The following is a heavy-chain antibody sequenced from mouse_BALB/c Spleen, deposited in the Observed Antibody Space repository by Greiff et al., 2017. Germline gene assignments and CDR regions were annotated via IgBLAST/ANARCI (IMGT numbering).Heavy chain of an antibody. CDR2: ISSGSSTI. J-gene: IGHJ4*01. CDR1: GFTFSSFG. V-gene: IGHV5-17*02. Sequence: EVMLVESGGGLVQPGGSRKLSCAASGFTFSSFGMYWVRQAPEKGLEWVAYISSGSSTIYYADTVKGRFTISRDNPNNTPFLQITSLTSEDTAMYYCARGGRHGCYAMDYWGQGTSVTVSS. D-gene: IGHD1-1*01. CDR3: ARGGRHGCYAMDY.